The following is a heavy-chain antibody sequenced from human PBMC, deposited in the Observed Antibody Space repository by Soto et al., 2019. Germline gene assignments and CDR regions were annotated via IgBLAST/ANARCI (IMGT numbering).Heavy chain of an antibody. CDR2: IIPIFGTA. J-gene: IGHJ6*02. Sequence: ASVEVSCKASRGTFSSYAIICVRPATGQGLELMGGIIPIFGTANYAQKFQGRVTITADESTSTAYMELSSLRSEDTAVYYCAREVLRFLEWLSPPDYYYYGMDVWGQGTTVTVSS. D-gene: IGHD3-3*01. CDR3: AREVLRFLEWLSPPDYYYYGMDV. CDR1: RGTFSSYA. V-gene: IGHV1-69*13.